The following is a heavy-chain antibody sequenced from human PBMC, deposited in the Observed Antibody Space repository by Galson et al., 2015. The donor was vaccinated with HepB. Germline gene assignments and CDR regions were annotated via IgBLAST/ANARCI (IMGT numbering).Heavy chain of an antibody. J-gene: IGHJ4*02. D-gene: IGHD6-19*01. V-gene: IGHV6-1*01. Sequence: CAISGDSVSSNSAAWNWIRQSPSRGLEWLGRTYYRSKWYNDYAVSVKSRITINPDTSKNQFSLQLNSVTPEDTAVYYCARSWTNPNTIAVAGYDYWGQGTLVTVSS. CDR2: TYYRSKWYN. CDR1: GDSVSSNSAA. CDR3: ARSWTNPNTIAVAGYDY.